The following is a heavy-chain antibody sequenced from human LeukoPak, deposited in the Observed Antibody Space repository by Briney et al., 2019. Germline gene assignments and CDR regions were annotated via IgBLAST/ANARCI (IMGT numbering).Heavy chain of an antibody. J-gene: IGHJ4*02. Sequence: GAAVKVPCKASGCTFTSYVISGLRQAPGQGLEWMGWISAYNGNTNYAQKLQGRVTMTTDTSTSTAYMELRSLRSDDAAVYYCASSPPPGRTSLCYGGQGTRVPVSS. CDR3: ASSPPPGRTSLCY. V-gene: IGHV1-18*01. CDR1: GCTFTSYV. CDR2: ISAYNGNT. D-gene: IGHD2-2*01.